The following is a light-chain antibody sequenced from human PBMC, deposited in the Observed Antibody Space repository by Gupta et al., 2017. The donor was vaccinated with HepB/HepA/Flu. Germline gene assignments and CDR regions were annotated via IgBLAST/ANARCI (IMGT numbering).Light chain of an antibody. CDR2: EVS. V-gene: IGLV2-23*02. Sequence: QSALTQPAPVPGSPGQSITISCTGTSSNIGTYNLVSWYRQDPGKAPKVIIYEVSERPSGVSSRFSGSKSGNTASLTISGLQAEDEADYFCCSYAGGSTWVFGGGTKLTVL. J-gene: IGLJ3*02. CDR1: SSNIGTYNL. CDR3: CSYAGGSTWV.